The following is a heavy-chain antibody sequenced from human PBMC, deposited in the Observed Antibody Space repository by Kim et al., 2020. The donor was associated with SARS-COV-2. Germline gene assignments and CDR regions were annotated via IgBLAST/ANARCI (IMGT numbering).Heavy chain of an antibody. Sequence: GGSLRLSCAASGFTFSSYAMSWVRQAPGKGLEWVSAISGSGGSTYYADSVKGRFTISRDNSKNTLYLQMNSLRAEDTAVYYCAKDHLRITGTTGTYYYYYGMDVWGQGTTVTVSS. J-gene: IGHJ6*02. V-gene: IGHV3-23*01. D-gene: IGHD1-7*01. CDR2: ISGSGGST. CDR1: GFTFSSYA. CDR3: AKDHLRITGTTGTYYYYYGMDV.